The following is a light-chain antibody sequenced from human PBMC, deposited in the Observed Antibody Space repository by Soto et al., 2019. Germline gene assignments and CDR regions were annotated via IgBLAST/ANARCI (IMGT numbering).Light chain of an antibody. V-gene: IGKV4-1*01. CDR1: QSIFYKSDNKNY. CDR2: WAS. J-gene: IGKJ4*01. CDR3: HQYYSAPQA. Sequence: DIVMTQSPDSLAVSLGERATINCKSSQSIFYKSDNKNYLAWYQQKPGQPPRLLIYWASTRESGVPDRFSGSGSVTDFTLTISSLQAEDVAVYFCHQYYSAPQAFGGGTKVEIQ.